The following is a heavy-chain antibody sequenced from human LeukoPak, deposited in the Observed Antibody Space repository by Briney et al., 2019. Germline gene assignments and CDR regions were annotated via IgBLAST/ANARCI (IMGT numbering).Heavy chain of an antibody. CDR1: GGSINTYY. CDR3: ARAPEFSSGWLLDC. D-gene: IGHD6-19*01. CDR2: IHTSGST. Sequence: PSETLSLTCSVSGGSINTYYGSWIRQSAGRGLEWIGRIHTSGSTNYNPSLKSRVTMSVDTSKNQFSLKVTSVSAADTGVYYCARAPEFSSGWLLDCWDQGSLVTVSS. V-gene: IGHV4-4*07. J-gene: IGHJ4*02.